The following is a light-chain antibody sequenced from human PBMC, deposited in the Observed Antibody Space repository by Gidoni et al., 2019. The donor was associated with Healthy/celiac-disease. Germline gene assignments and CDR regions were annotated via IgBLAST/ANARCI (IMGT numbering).Light chain of an antibody. CDR2: VAS. J-gene: IGKJ2*01. CDR3: QQYNNWSYT. V-gene: IGKV3-15*01. CDR1: QSVSSS. Sequence: ELVMPQSPATLSVSPGERATLSCRASQSVSSSLAWYQQKPGQAPRLLIYVASNRDTGIPARFSGSGSGTEFTLTISSLQSEDFAVYYCQQYNNWSYTFGQGTKLEIK.